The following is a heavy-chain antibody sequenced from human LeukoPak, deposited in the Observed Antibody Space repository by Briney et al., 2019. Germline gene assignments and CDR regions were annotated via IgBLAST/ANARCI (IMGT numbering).Heavy chain of an antibody. CDR2: ISGSGGST. D-gene: IGHD6-13*01. Sequence: GGSLRLSCAASGFTITTYAVNWVRQAPGKGLEWVSAISGSGGSTYYADSVKGRFTISRDNSKDTLYLQMNSLKADDTALYYCAKASTLGYSSSWYLDYWGQGTLVTVSS. CDR1: GFTITTYA. V-gene: IGHV3-23*01. J-gene: IGHJ4*02. CDR3: AKASTLGYSSSWYLDY.